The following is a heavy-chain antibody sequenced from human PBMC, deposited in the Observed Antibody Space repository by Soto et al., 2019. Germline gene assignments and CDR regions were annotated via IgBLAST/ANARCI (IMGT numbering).Heavy chain of an antibody. CDR2: INAGNGNT. Sequence: GASVKVSCKSSGDTFTSYVMHGVRQAPGQRLEWMGWINAGNGNTKYSQKFQGRVTITRDTSASTAYMELSSLRSEDTAVYYCARGITLPTPLDYWGQGTLVTVSS. D-gene: IGHD1-20*01. J-gene: IGHJ4*02. V-gene: IGHV1-3*01. CDR3: ARGITLPTPLDY. CDR1: GDTFTSYV.